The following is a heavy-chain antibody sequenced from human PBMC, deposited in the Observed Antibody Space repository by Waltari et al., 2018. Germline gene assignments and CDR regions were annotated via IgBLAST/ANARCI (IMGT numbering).Heavy chain of an antibody. J-gene: IGHJ6*02. CDR1: GYTFTGYY. CDR2: INPNSGGT. Sequence: QVQLVQSGAEVKKPGASVKVSCKASGYTFTGYYMHWVRQAPGQGVEWMGWINPNSGGTNYAQKLQGRVTMTRDTSNSTAYMELSSLRSDDTAVYYCARDIAVAARDYYGMDVWGQGTTVTVSS. V-gene: IGHV1-2*02. D-gene: IGHD6-19*01. CDR3: ARDIAVAARDYYGMDV.